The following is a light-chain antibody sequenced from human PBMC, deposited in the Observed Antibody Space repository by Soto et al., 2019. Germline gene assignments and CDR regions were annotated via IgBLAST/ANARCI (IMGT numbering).Light chain of an antibody. V-gene: IGKV1-8*01. CDR1: QGISSY. Sequence: AIRMTQSPSSFSASTGDRVTITCRASQGISSYLAWYQQKPGKAPKLLIYAASTLQSGVPSRFSGSGSWTDFTLTISCLQSEDFATYYCQQYYSYHPTFGQGTRLEIK. CDR2: AAS. J-gene: IGKJ5*01. CDR3: QQYYSYHPT.